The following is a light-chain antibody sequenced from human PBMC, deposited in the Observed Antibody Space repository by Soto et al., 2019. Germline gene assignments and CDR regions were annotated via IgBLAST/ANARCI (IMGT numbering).Light chain of an antibody. CDR2: DAS. CDR3: QQRSNWPYFT. Sequence: EIVLTQSPATLSLSPGERATLSCRASQSVSSYLAWYQQKPGQAPRLLIYDASNRATGIPARFSGSGSGTDFTLTISSLEPADFAVYYCQQRSNWPYFTFGPGTKVDIK. J-gene: IGKJ3*01. V-gene: IGKV3-11*01. CDR1: QSVSSY.